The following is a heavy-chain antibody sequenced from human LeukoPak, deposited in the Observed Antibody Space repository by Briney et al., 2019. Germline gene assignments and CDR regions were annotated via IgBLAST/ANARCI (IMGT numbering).Heavy chain of an antibody. J-gene: IGHJ4*02. CDR3: ARVWVGHIVVVTAISPFDY. Sequence: ASVKVSCKASGYTFTSYDINWVRQATGQGLEWMGWMNPNSGNTGYAQKLQGRVTMTTDTSTSTAYMELRSLRSDDTAVYYCARVWVGHIVVVTAISPFDYWGQGTLVTVSS. V-gene: IGHV1-8*01. CDR1: GYTFTSYD. D-gene: IGHD2-21*02. CDR2: MNPNSGNT.